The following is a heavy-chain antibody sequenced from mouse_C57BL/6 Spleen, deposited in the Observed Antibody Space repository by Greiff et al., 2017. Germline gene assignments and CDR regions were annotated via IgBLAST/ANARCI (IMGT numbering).Heavy chain of an antibody. CDR3: ARSAYGSSYYAMDY. D-gene: IGHD1-1*01. Sequence: EVQVVESGGGLVKPGGSLKLSCAASGFTFSDYGMHWVRQAPEKGLEWVAYISSGSSTIYYADTVKGRFTISIDNAKNTLFLQMTSLRSEDTAMYYCARSAYGSSYYAMDYWGQGTSVTVSS. CDR2: ISSGSSTI. V-gene: IGHV5-17*01. J-gene: IGHJ4*01. CDR1: GFTFSDYG.